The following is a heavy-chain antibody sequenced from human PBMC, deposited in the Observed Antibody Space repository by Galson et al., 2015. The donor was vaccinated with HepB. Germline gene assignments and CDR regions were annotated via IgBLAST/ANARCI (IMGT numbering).Heavy chain of an antibody. J-gene: IGHJ4*02. CDR3: ARVDRSGRQPSTGFEY. D-gene: IGHD1-26*01. Sequence: SVKVSCKASGYRFTNYDITWVRQGTGQGLEWMGWMNPNGGTTGYAHKLQGRVTMTRNTAISTAYMELSSLTSEDTAVYYCARVDRSGRQPSTGFEYWGQGTLVSVSS. V-gene: IGHV1-8*01. CDR2: MNPNGGTT. CDR1: GYRFTNYD.